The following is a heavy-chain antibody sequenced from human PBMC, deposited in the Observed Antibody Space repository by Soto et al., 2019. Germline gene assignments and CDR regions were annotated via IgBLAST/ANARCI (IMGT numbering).Heavy chain of an antibody. J-gene: IGHJ4*02. V-gene: IGHV3-23*01. Sequence: SGGSLRLSCAASGFTFSSYAMTWVRQAPGRGLEWVSAISGSGFSTYYADSVKGRFTISRDNSKNTLYLQMNSLRAEDTAVYYCAKEGGGYSYGDGFDFLGQGTLVTVSS. CDR2: ISGSGFST. CDR1: GFTFSSYA. D-gene: IGHD5-18*01. CDR3: AKEGGGYSYGDGFDF.